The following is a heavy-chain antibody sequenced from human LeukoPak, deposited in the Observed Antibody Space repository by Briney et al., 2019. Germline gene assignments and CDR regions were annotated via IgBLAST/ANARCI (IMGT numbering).Heavy chain of an antibody. J-gene: IGHJ4*02. V-gene: IGHV1-18*04. CDR2: FSAYNGNT. CDR3: ARGVMITFGGVIAQQYYFDY. Sequence: ASVKVSCKASGYTFTSYGISWVRQAPGQGLEWMGWFSAYNGNTNYAQKLQGRVTMTTDTSTSTAYMELRSLRSDDTAVYYCARGVMITFGGVIAQQYYFDYWGQGTLVTVSS. D-gene: IGHD3-16*02. CDR1: GYTFTSYG.